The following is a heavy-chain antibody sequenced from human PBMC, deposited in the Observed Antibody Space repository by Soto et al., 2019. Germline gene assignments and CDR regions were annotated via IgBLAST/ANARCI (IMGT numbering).Heavy chain of an antibody. CDR1: GGTFSSYP. J-gene: IGHJ3*02. V-gene: IGHV1-69*13. CDR2: IIPIFGTA. D-gene: IGHD3-22*01. CDR3: ARGGRYYDSSGYLLGHAFDI. Sequence: SVKVSCKASGGTFSSYPISWVRQAPGQGLEWMGGIIPIFGTANYAQKFQGRVTITADESTSTAYMELSSLRSEDTAVYYCARGGRYYDSSGYLLGHAFDIWGQGTMVTVSS.